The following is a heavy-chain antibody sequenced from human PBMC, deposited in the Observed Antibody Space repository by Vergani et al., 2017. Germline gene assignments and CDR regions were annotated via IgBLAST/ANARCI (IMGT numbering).Heavy chain of an antibody. CDR1: GFTFSSYW. Sequence: EVQLVESGGGLVQPGGSLRLSCAASGFTFSSYWMSWVRQAPGKGLEWVANIKQDGSEKYYVDSVKGRFTISRDNAKNSLYLQMNSLRAEDTAVYYCARGRAKGIAAGVFDYWGQGTLVTVSS. D-gene: IGHD6-13*01. J-gene: IGHJ4*02. V-gene: IGHV3-7*03. CDR3: ARGRAKGIAAGVFDY. CDR2: IKQDGSEK.